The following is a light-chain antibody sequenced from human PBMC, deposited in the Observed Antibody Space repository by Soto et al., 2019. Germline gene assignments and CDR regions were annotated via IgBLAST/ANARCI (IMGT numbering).Light chain of an antibody. V-gene: IGKV3D-15*01. CDR3: QQNNNWGLS. CDR2: GSS. CDR1: ANVGTN. J-gene: IGKJ4*01. Sequence: IVLTQSPATLSVSPGERVTLSCRASANVGTNLAWYQQRPGQPPRLLIYGSSTRATGISATFSGSGSRTEFNLTISSLQSEDSAVYYGQQNNNWGLSFGGGTRVEIK.